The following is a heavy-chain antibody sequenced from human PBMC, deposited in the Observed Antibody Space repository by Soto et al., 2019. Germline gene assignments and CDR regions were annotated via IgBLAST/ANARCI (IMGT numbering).Heavy chain of an antibody. CDR2: VHYDGTKK. V-gene: IGHV3-33*01. D-gene: IGHD3-3*01. Sequence: GGSLRLSCAPSGFTFSSYVTHWVRQAPGKGLEWVAVVHYDGTKKYYADSVRGRFTISRDNSENILYLQMNSLRPDDTAVYFCARETSYDFWSGPQTMDVWGQGTTVTVSS. CDR3: ARETSYDFWSGPQTMDV. CDR1: GFTFSSYV. J-gene: IGHJ6*02.